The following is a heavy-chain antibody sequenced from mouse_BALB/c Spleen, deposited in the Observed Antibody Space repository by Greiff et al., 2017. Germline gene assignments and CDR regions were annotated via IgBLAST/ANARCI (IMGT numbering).Heavy chain of an antibody. J-gene: IGHJ3*01. CDR1: GFTFSSFG. Sequence: EVKLVESGGGLVQPGGSRKLSCAASGFTFSSFGMHWVRQAPEKGLEWVAYISSGSSTIYYADTVKGRFTISRDNPKNTLFLQMTSLRSEDTAMYYCARYGSSGYVGFAYWGQGTLVTVSA. CDR2: ISSGSSTI. CDR3: ARYGSSGYVGFAY. V-gene: IGHV5-17*02. D-gene: IGHD3-1*01.